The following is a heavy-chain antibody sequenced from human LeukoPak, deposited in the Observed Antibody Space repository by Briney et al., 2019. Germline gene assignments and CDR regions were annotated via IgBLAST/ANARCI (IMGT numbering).Heavy chain of an antibody. V-gene: IGHV3-30*18. Sequence: GGSLRLSCAASGFTFSSYGMHWVRQAPGKGLEWVAVISYDGSNKYYADSVKGRFTISRDNSKNTLYLQMNSLRAEDTAVYYCAKGWRIAAAGGYYYGMDVWGQGTTVTVSS. D-gene: IGHD6-13*01. CDR3: AKGWRIAAAGGYYYGMDV. CDR2: ISYDGSNK. J-gene: IGHJ6*02. CDR1: GFTFSSYG.